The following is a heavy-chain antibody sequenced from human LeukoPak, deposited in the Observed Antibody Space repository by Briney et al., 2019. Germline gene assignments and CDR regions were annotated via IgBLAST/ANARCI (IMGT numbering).Heavy chain of an antibody. Sequence: PGGPLRLSCAPSGFTVMGTYMSGVRQPPGKGLKWVSAISGSGDSTYYADSVKGRFTISRDNSKNTLYLQVNSLRAEDTAVYFCAKVFRPYGDFFSFDNWGQGTLVTVSS. V-gene: IGHV3-23*01. CDR1: GFTVMGTY. J-gene: IGHJ4*02. CDR3: AKVFRPYGDFFSFDN. D-gene: IGHD4-17*01. CDR2: ISGSGDST.